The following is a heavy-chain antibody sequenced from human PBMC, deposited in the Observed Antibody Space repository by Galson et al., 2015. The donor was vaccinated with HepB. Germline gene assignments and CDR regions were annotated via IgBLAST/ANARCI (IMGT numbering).Heavy chain of an antibody. CDR3: ARDSGGWAFDP. Sequence: SVKVSCKASGYSFSSHHIHGVRQAPGQGLEWVGIINPGAGTTGYAQRFQGRVTVTRDTSTSTAYIELSSLRSEDTAVYYCARDSGGWAFDPWGQGTLVTVSS. CDR1: GYSFSSHH. CDR2: INPGAGTT. D-gene: IGHD6-19*01. J-gene: IGHJ5*02. V-gene: IGHV1-46*01.